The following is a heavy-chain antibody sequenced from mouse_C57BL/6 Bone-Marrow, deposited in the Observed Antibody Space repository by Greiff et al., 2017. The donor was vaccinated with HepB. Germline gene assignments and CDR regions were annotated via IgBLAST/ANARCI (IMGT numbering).Heavy chain of an antibody. V-gene: IGHV5-17*01. CDR2: ISSGSSTI. CDR3: ATLDGYYFDY. J-gene: IGHJ2*01. D-gene: IGHD2-3*01. CDR1: GFTFSDYG. Sequence: DVMLVESGGGLVKPGGSLKLSCAASGFTFSDYGMHWVRQAPEKGLEWVAYISSGSSTIYYADTVKGRFTISRDNAKNTLFLQMTSLRSEDTAMYYCATLDGYYFDYWGQGTTLTVSS.